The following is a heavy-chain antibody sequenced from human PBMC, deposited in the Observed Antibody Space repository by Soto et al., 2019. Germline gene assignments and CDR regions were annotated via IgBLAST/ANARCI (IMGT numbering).Heavy chain of an antibody. CDR2: TSYSGKT. Sequence: QLQLQESGPGLVKPAETLSLTCTVSGGSISSRSYYWGWIRQSPGQGLEWIGSTSYSGKTYYNPSRKGRVTISVDTSRTHFSLKVTSVTAADTGFYYCARLAMTSVTNNWFDPWGQGTQVTVSS. CDR1: GGSISSRSYY. J-gene: IGHJ5*02. CDR3: ARLAMTSVTNNWFDP. V-gene: IGHV4-39*02. D-gene: IGHD4-4*01.